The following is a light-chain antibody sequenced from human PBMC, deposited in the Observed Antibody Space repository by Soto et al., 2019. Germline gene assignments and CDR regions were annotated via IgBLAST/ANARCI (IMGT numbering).Light chain of an antibody. V-gene: IGLV1-44*01. CDR1: TSNVGINT. J-gene: IGLJ3*02. CDR3: AAWDDSLSCLL. CDR2: AND. Sequence: QSVLTQPPSTSATPGQRVTISCSGSTSNVGINTVNWYQQVPGTAPRLLIYANDQRPSGVPGRFSGSKSGTSASLAIGGLQSEDEADYFCAAWDDSLSCLLFGGGTKLTVL.